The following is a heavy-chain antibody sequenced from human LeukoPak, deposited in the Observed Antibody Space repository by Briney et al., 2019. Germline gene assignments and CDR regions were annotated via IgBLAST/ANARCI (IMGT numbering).Heavy chain of an antibody. J-gene: IGHJ4*02. CDR3: AKDRIAVAGRFPFD. CDR1: GFTFTNSA. D-gene: IGHD6-19*01. Sequence: GGSLRLSCAASGFTFTNSAMTWVRQAPGKGLEWVAFIRYDGSNKYYADSVKGRFTISRDNSKNTLYLQMNSLRAEDTAVYYCAKDRIAVAGRFPFDWGQGTLVTVSS. V-gene: IGHV3-30*02. CDR2: IRYDGSNK.